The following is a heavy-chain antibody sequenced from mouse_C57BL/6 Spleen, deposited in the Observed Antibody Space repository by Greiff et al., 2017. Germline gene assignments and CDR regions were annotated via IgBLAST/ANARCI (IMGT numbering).Heavy chain of an antibody. CDR3: VRSRDIYDGSSYGDAMDY. J-gene: IGHJ4*01. CDR2: IHPNSGST. CDR1: GYTFPSYW. V-gene: IGHV1-64*01. D-gene: IGHD1-1*01. Sequence: QVQLQQPGTELVKPGASVKLSCKASGYTFPSYWMHWVKQRPGQGLEWIGMIHPNSGSTNYNEKFKSKATLTVDKYSSTAYMQLSSMTSEDSAVYYCVRSRDIYDGSSYGDAMDYWGQGTSVTVCS.